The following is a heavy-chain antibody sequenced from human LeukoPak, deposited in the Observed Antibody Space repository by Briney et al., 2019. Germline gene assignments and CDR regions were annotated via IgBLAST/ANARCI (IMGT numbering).Heavy chain of an antibody. J-gene: IGHJ5*02. CDR1: GFTFNSYA. D-gene: IGHD6-13*01. V-gene: IGHV3-23*01. CDR2: ISGSGGST. Sequence: PGGSLRLSCAASGFTFNSYAMSWVRQAPGKGLEWVSAISGSGGSTYYADSVKGRFTISRDNSRNTLYVQMNSLRAEDTALYYCAILTRYSSSPRTWGQGTLVTVSS. CDR3: AILTRYSSSPRT.